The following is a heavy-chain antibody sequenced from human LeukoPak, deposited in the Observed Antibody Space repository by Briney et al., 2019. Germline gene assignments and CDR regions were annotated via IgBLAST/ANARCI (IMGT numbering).Heavy chain of an antibody. V-gene: IGHV1-2*02. CDR3: ARDGVAPGIYFDS. D-gene: IGHD2-2*01. Sequence: ASVKVSCKASGYSFTGYYMHWVRQAPGQGLEWMGWINPNSGGTNYAQKFQGRVTMTRDTSISTAYMELSSLRSDDTAVYYCARDGVAPGIYFDSWGQGTLVTVSS. J-gene: IGHJ4*02. CDR1: GYSFTGYY. CDR2: INPNSGGT.